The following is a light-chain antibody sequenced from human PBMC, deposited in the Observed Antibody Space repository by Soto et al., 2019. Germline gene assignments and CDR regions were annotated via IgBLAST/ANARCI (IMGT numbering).Light chain of an antibody. CDR3: HHYNSYSEA. CDR2: KAS. CDR1: QTISSW. V-gene: IGKV1-5*03. J-gene: IGKJ1*01. Sequence: DVQMTQSPSTLSGSVGDRVTITCRASQTISSWLAWYQQKPGKDTKLLIYKASNLKSGVPSRFSGSGSGTEFTLTISSLQPDDFATYYCHHYNSYSEAFGQGTKVDIK.